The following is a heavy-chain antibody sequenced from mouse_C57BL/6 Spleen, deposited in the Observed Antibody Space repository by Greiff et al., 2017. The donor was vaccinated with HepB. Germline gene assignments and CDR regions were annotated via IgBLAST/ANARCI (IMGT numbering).Heavy chain of an antibody. CDR2: IYPGSGNT. V-gene: IGHV1-66*01. J-gene: IGHJ4*01. CDR1: GYSFTSYY. CDR3: ARGGVYAMDY. Sequence: VQLQESGPELVKPGASVKISCKASGYSFTSYYIHWVKQRPGQGLEWIGWIYPGSGNTKYNEKFKGKATLTADTSSSTAYMQLSSLTSEDSAVYYCARGGVYAMDYWGQGTSVTVSS.